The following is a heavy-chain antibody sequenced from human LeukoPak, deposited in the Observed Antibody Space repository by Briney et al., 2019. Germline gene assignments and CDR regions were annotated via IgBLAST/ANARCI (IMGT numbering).Heavy chain of an antibody. Sequence: ASVKVSCKASGYTFTSYYMHRVRQAPGQGLEWMGIINPSGGSTSYAQKFQGRVTMTRDMSTSTVYMELSSLRSEDTAVYYCARGHDILTGYNDYYYYMDVWGKGTTVTISS. CDR2: INPSGGST. CDR1: GYTFTSYY. J-gene: IGHJ6*03. V-gene: IGHV1-46*01. CDR3: ARGHDILTGYNDYYYYMDV. D-gene: IGHD3-9*01.